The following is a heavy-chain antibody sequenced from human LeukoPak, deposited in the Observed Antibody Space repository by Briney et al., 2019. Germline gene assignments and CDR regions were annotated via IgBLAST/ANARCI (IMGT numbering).Heavy chain of an antibody. CDR2: ITPSGST. Sequence: SETLSLTCVVYGGSFSGYFWSWIRQPPGKGLEWIGQITPSGSTNYSPSLKSRVSISIDTSKKKLSLRLTSVTAADSAVYYCASSFYYDSRDYWGQGTLVTVSS. D-gene: IGHD3-22*01. V-gene: IGHV4-34*01. CDR1: GGSFSGYF. J-gene: IGHJ4*02. CDR3: ASSFYYDSRDY.